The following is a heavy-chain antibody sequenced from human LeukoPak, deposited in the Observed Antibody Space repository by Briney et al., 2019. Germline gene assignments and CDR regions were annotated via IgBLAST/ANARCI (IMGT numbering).Heavy chain of an antibody. CDR3: ARGHAWSYYYYMDV. Sequence: PSETLSLTCAVYGGSFSGYYWSWIRQPPGKGLEWTGEINHSGSTNYNPSLKSRVTISVDTSKNQFSLKLSSVTAADTAVYYCARGHAWSYYYYMDVWGKGTTVTVSS. CDR1: GGSFSGYY. V-gene: IGHV4-34*01. CDR2: INHSGST. J-gene: IGHJ6*03. D-gene: IGHD3-3*01.